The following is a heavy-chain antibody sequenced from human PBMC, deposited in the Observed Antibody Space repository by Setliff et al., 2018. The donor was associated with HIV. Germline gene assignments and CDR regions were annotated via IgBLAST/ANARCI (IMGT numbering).Heavy chain of an antibody. Sequence: ASVKVSCKASGYTFTSYAMHWVRQAPGQRLEWMGWINAGNGNTKYSQEFQGRVTITRDTSTQTAYMELTSLTFHDTAVYYCARDRTGIAAADAFDPWGQGTLVTVSS. CDR1: GYTFTSYA. J-gene: IGHJ5*02. V-gene: IGHV1-3*01. D-gene: IGHD6-13*01. CDR3: ARDRTGIAAADAFDP. CDR2: INAGNGNT.